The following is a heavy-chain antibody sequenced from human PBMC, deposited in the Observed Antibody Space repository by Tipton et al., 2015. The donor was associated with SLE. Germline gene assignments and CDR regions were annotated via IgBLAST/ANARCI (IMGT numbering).Heavy chain of an antibody. CDR3: ARQESLSAFDI. Sequence: TLSLTCAVSGYSISSGYYWSWIRQHPGKGLEWIGYIYYSGSTYYNPSLKSRVTISVDTSKNQFSLKLSSVTAADTAVYYCARQESLSAFDIWGQGTMVTVSS. V-gene: IGHV4-31*11. J-gene: IGHJ3*02. CDR1: GYSISSGYY. CDR2: IYYSGST.